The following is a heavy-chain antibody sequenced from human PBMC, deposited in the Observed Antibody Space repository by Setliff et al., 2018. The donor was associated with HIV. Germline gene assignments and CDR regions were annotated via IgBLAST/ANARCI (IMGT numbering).Heavy chain of an antibody. V-gene: IGHV1-2*02. CDR3: ATDLKGNYLDYFDS. D-gene: IGHD1-7*01. J-gene: IGHJ4*02. Sequence: ASVKVSCKASGYTFTGYYMHWVRQAPGQGLEWMGWTNPNSGGTNYAQMFQGRVTMTRDTSITTAYMELNTLRSEDTAVYYCATDLKGNYLDYFDSWGQGTLVTVSS. CDR1: GYTFTGYY. CDR2: TNPNSGGT.